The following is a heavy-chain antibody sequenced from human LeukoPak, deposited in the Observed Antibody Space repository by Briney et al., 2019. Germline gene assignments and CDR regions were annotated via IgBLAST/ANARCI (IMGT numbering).Heavy chain of an antibody. D-gene: IGHD6-13*01. CDR1: GYTFTSYG. Sequence: ASVKVSCKAPGYTFTSYGISWVRQAPGQGLEWMGWISAYNGNTNYAQKLQGRVTMTTDTSTSTAYMELRSLRSDDTAVYYCARHFSSSWSSAFDIWGQGTMVTVSS. CDR3: ARHFSSSWSSAFDI. V-gene: IGHV1-18*01. CDR2: ISAYNGNT. J-gene: IGHJ3*02.